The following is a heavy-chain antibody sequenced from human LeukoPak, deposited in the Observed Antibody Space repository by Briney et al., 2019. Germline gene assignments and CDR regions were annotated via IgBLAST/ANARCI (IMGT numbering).Heavy chain of an antibody. J-gene: IGHJ4*02. V-gene: IGHV3-53*01. D-gene: IGHD3-16*02. CDR1: GFTVSSNY. CDR2: IYSGGST. CDR3: ARALYQAAGISAR. Sequence: GGSLRLSCAASGFTVSSNYMSWVRQAPGKGLEWVSVIYSGGSTYYADSVKGRFTIPRDNSKNTLYLQMNSLRDEDTAVYYCARALYQAAGISARWGQGTLVTVSS.